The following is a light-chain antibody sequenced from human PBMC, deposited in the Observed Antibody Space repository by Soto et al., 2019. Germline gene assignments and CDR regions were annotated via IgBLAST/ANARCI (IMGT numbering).Light chain of an antibody. CDR2: EGS. V-gene: IGLV2-23*01. J-gene: IGLJ1*01. Sequence: QSVLTQPASVSGSPGQSITISCTGTSSDVGNYNLVSWFQQHPGKAPKVIIYEGSKRPSGVSHRFSGSKSGNTASLTISGVQAEDVADYYCCSYAWSSTHVFGTGTKVTV. CDR3: CSYAWSSTHV. CDR1: SSDVGNYNL.